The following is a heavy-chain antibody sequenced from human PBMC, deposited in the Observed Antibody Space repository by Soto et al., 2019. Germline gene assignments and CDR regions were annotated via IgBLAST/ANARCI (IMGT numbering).Heavy chain of an antibody. CDR1: GYTFTSYA. J-gene: IGHJ4*02. CDR2: INAGNGNT. Sequence: QVQLVQSGAEVKKPGASVKVSCKASGYTFTSYAMLWVRQAPGQRLEWMGWINAGNGNTKYSQKFQGRVTITRDTSASTAYMVLSSLRSEDTAVYYCARDLQADYWGQGTLVTVSS. CDR3: ARDLQADY. V-gene: IGHV1-3*01.